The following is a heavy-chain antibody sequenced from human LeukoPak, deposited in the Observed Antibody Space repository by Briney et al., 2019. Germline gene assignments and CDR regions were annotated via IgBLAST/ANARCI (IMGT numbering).Heavy chain of an antibody. CDR3: ASRITMVRGVIAY. J-gene: IGHJ4*02. V-gene: IGHV3-53*01. CDR1: GFSVGSND. Sequence: GGSLRLSCAASGFSVGSNDMSWVRQAPGKGLEFVSLLYRDGTTYFPDTVKGRFTISRDNSKNTLFLQMNSLRAEETAVYYCASRITMVRGVIAYWGQGTLVAVSS. D-gene: IGHD3-10*01. CDR2: LYRDGTT.